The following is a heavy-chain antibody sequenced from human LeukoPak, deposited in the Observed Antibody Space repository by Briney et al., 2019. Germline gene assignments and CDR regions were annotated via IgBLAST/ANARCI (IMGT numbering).Heavy chain of an antibody. CDR1: GGTFSSYA. CDR2: IIPIFGTA. J-gene: IGHJ4*02. V-gene: IGHV1-69*13. CDR3: AKASGWSNYFDY. Sequence: SVKVSCKASGGTFSSYAISWVRQAPGQGLEWMGGIIPIFGTANYAQKFQVRVTITADESTSTAYMELSSLRSEDTAVYYCAKASGWSNYFDYWGQGTLVTVSS. D-gene: IGHD6-19*01.